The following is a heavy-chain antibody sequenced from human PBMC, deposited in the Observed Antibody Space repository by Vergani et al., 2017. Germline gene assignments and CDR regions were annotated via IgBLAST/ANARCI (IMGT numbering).Heavy chain of an antibody. Sequence: EVQLVESGGGLVKPGGSLRLSCAASGFTVSSNYMSWVRQAPGKGLEWVSVIYSGGSTYYADSVKGRFTISRDNSKNTLYLQMNSLRAEDTAVYYCAKLWAVAGTGIDYWGQGTLVTVSS. CDR1: GFTVSSNY. J-gene: IGHJ4*02. V-gene: IGHV3-53*01. CDR2: IYSGGST. D-gene: IGHD6-19*01. CDR3: AKLWAVAGTGIDY.